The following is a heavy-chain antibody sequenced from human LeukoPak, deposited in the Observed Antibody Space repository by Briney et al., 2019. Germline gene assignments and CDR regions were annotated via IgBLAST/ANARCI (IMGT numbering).Heavy chain of an antibody. Sequence: SETLSLTCTVSGGSISSSSYYWGWIRQPPGKGLEWIGSIYYSGSTYYNPSPKSRVTISVDTSKNQFSLKLSSVTAADTAVYYCARRAEYYYDSSGYWYFDLWGRGTLVTVSS. J-gene: IGHJ2*01. CDR2: IYYSGST. CDR1: GGSISSSSYY. D-gene: IGHD3-22*01. CDR3: ARRAEYYYDSSGYWYFDL. V-gene: IGHV4-39*01.